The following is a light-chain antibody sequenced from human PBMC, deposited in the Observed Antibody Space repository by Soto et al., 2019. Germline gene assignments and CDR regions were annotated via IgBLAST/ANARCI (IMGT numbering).Light chain of an antibody. V-gene: IGKV1-5*01. Sequence: DIQMTQSPSTLSASVGDRVTITCRASQSLSSWLAWYQQKPGKAPKLLIYDASSLESGVPSRVSGSGSGTEFTLTISSLQPDDFATYYCQQYKSYPWTFGQGTKVEIK. CDR3: QQYKSYPWT. CDR1: QSLSSW. J-gene: IGKJ1*01. CDR2: DAS.